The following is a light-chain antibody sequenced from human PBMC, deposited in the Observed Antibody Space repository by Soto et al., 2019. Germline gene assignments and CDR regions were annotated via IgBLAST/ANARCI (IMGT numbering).Light chain of an antibody. Sequence: QSALTQPPSASGSPGQSVTISCTGTSSDVGGYNYVSWYQQHPGKVPKLVIYEVNKRPSGVPDRFSGSKSGNSASLTVSWLQPEDEAHYYCSSYTSAFTIIFGGGTQLTVL. CDR3: SSYTSAFTII. CDR1: SSDVGGYNY. V-gene: IGLV2-8*01. J-gene: IGLJ2*01. CDR2: EVN.